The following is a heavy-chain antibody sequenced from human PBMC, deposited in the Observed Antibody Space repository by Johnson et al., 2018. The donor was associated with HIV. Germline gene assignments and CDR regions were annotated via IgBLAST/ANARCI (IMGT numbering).Heavy chain of an antibody. V-gene: IGHV3-33*06. CDR3: AKDLFTEREDDVFDF. D-gene: IGHD1-26*01. J-gene: IGHJ3*01. Sequence: QVQLVESGGGVVQPGTSLRLSCAASGFTFRSYGMHWVRQAPGKGLEWVAVIWYDGSNKYYADSVKGRFTISRDNSKNTLYLQMNSLRAEDTAVYYCAKDLFTEREDDVFDFWGQGTMVTVSS. CDR1: GFTFRSYG. CDR2: IWYDGSNK.